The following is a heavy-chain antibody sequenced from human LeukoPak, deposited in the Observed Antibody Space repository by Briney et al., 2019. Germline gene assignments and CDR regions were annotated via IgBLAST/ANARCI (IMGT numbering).Heavy chain of an antibody. J-gene: IGHJ4*02. V-gene: IGHV3-48*03. CDR1: GFTFSSYE. CDR3: ARVSSSGYGVSSGLFY. Sequence: GGSLRLSCAASGFTFSSYEMNWVRQAPGKGLEWVSYISSSGRTVYYADSVRGRFTISRDNAKNSLYLQMNSLRAEDTAVYYCARVSSSGYGVSSGLFYWGQGTLVTVSS. CDR2: ISSSGRTV. D-gene: IGHD5-18*01.